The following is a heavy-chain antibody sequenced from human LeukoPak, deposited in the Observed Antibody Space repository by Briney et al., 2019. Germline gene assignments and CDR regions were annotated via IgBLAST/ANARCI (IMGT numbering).Heavy chain of an antibody. CDR3: AELSITMIGGV. CDR2: ISYDRSNK. CDR1: GFTFSRYG. V-gene: IGHV3-30*18. Sequence: GRSLRLSCAASGFTFSRYGMQWVRQAPGKGLEWVAVISYDRSNKYYADSVKGRFTISRDNSKNTLYLQINSLRAEDTAVYYCAELSITMIGGVWGKGTTVTISS. J-gene: IGHJ6*04. D-gene: IGHD3-10*02.